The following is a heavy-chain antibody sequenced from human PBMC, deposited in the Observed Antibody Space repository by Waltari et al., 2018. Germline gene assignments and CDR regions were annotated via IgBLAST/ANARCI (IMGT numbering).Heavy chain of an antibody. V-gene: IGHV4-59*01. CDR1: GGSISSYY. J-gene: IGHJ4*02. D-gene: IGHD6-19*01. CDR2: IYYSGST. Sequence: QVQLQESGPGLVKPSETLSLTCTVSGGSISSYYWSWIRQPPGKGLEWIGYIYYSGSTNYNPSLKSRVTISVDTAKNQFSLKLSSVTAADTAVYYCARSHSSGWPSLDYWGQGTLVTVSS. CDR3: ARSHSSGWPSLDY.